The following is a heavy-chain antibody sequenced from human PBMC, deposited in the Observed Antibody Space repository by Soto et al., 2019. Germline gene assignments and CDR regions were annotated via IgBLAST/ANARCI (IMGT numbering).Heavy chain of an antibody. CDR1: GYTFTNYD. CDR2: SSTETGNT. CDR3: ARGYYFGSGSSSLGGRDV. D-gene: IGHD3-10*01. J-gene: IGHJ6*02. Sequence: QGHLVQSGAEVKKPGASVKVSFNASGYTFTNYDINWVRQDPGQGRAWMGGSSTETGNTNSAQKLQGRVTMTTDTSTSTGDMEQRSLRSEDTDVYYCARGYYFGSGSSSLGGRDVWGQGTTVTVAS. V-gene: IGHV1-18*01.